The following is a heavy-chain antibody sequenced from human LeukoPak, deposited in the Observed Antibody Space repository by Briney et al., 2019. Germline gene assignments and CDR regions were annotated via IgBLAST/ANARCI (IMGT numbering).Heavy chain of an antibody. J-gene: IGHJ6*03. Sequence: PSETLSLTCGVSGGSLSFYYWSWIRQSPGKGLEWIAEISQNGDSNYNMSLKSRVTMSLDKSKNQVSLKLNSVTAADTAVYYCARRAVGNSYYYSMDVWGKGTTVTVSS. CDR1: GGSLSFYY. D-gene: IGHD6-19*01. CDR2: ISQNGDS. CDR3: ARRAVGNSYYYSMDV. V-gene: IGHV4-34*01.